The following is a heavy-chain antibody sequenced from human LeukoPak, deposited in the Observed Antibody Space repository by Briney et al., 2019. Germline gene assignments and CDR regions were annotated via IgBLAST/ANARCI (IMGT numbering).Heavy chain of an antibody. CDR3: ASVPRPLRWEPYYYYMDV. V-gene: IGHV1-69*13. D-gene: IGHD4-23*01. CDR2: IIPIFGTA. CDR1: GGTFSSYA. Sequence: SVKVSCKASGGTFSSYAISWVRQAPGQGLEWMGGIIPIFGTANYAQKFRGRVTITADESTSTAYMELSSLRSEDTAVYYCASVPRPLRWEPYYYYMDVWGKGTTVTVSS. J-gene: IGHJ6*03.